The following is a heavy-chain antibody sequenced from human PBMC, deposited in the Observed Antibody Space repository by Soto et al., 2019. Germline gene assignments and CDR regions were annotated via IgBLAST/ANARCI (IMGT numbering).Heavy chain of an antibody. CDR3: AKTYCGGDCWGYVLYYYYGMDV. J-gene: IGHJ6*02. Sequence: EVQLLESGGGLVQPGGSLRLSCAASGFTFSSNAMSWVRQAPGKGLEWVSAISGSGGSTYYADSVKGRFTISRDNSKNTLYLQMNSLRAEDTAVYYCAKTYCGGDCWGYVLYYYYGMDVWGQGTTVTVSS. V-gene: IGHV3-23*01. D-gene: IGHD2-21*02. CDR2: ISGSGGST. CDR1: GFTFSSNA.